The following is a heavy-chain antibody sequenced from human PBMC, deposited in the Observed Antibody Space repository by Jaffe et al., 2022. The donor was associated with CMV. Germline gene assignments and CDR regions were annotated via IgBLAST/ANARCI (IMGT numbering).Heavy chain of an antibody. D-gene: IGHD2-21*02. CDR2: ISYDGSNK. V-gene: IGHV3-30*18. CDR3: AKDRVVTHPFYYYYGMDV. Sequence: QVQLVESGGGVVQPGRSLRLSCAASGFTFSSYGMHWVRQAPGKGLEWVAVISYDGSNKYYADSVKGRFTISRDNSKNTLYLQMNSLRAEDTAVYYCAKDRVVTHPFYYYYGMDVWGQGTTVTVSS. CDR1: GFTFSSYG. J-gene: IGHJ6*02.